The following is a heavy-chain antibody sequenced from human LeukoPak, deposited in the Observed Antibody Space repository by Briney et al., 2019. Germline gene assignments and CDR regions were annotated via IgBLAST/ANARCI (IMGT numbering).Heavy chain of an antibody. J-gene: IGHJ4*02. D-gene: IGHD6-19*01. CDR3: ARVWGWYYFDY. Sequence: GGSLRLSCAASGFTFNNYEMNWVRQAPGKGLEWVSYISNSGNTKYYADSVKGRFTISRDNAKNSLYLQMDSLRAEDTAVYYCARVWGWYYFDYCGQGTLVTVSS. CDR2: ISNSGNTK. CDR1: GFTFNNYE. V-gene: IGHV3-48*03.